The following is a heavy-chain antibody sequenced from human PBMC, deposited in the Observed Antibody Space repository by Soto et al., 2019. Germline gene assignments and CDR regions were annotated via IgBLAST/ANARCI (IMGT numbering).Heavy chain of an antibody. CDR1: GFSFAYYG. CDR2: ISYDGNEK. V-gene: IGHV3-30*18. CDR3: AKAYATTGLDC. J-gene: IGHJ4*02. Sequence: QVQLVESGGGVVQPGRSLRLSCAASGFSFAYYGMNWVRQAPGKGLEWVAGISYDGNEKYYEDSVKGRFTISRDNTKNRLNLQRNRLTGEDKAVYFCAKAYATTGLDCWGQGTLVTVSS.